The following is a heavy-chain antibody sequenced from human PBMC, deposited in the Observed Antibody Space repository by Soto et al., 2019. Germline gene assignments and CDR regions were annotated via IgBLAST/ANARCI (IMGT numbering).Heavy chain of an antibody. CDR1: GGSISSSSYY. D-gene: IGHD3-16*01. V-gene: IGHV4-39*07. CDR2: IYYSGST. J-gene: IGHJ3*02. CDR3: ARRWGDAFDI. Sequence: SETLSLTCTVSGGSISSSSYYWGWIRQPPGKGLEWIGSIYYSGSTNYNPSLKSRVTISVDTSKNQFSLKLSSVTAADTAVYYCARRWGDAFDIWGQGTMVTVSS.